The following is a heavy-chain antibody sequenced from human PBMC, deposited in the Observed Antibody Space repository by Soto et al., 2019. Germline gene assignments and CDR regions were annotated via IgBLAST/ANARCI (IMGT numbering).Heavy chain of an antibody. J-gene: IGHJ6*02. CDR1: GGSFSGYY. CDR3: ARDVGAIAARPENCGMDV. D-gene: IGHD6-6*01. Sequence: SETLSLTCAVYGGSFSGYYWSWIRQPPGKGLEWIGEINHSGSTNYNPSLKSRVTISVDTSKNQFSLKLSSVTAADTAVYYCARDVGAIAARPENCGMDVWGQGTTVTVSS. V-gene: IGHV4-34*01. CDR2: INHSGST.